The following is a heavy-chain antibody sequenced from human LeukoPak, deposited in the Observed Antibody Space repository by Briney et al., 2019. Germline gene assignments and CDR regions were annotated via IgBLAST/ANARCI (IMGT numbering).Heavy chain of an antibody. D-gene: IGHD6-19*01. CDR1: GFTFSSSW. V-gene: IGHV3-74*01. Sequence: PGGSLRLSCAASGFTFSSSWMHWVRQAPGKGLVWVSRISSHGSSTSYADSVKGRFTISRDNSKNTLYLQMTSLRPEDTAVYYCVKGGYSSGWFPYSFDYWGQGTLVTVSS. J-gene: IGHJ4*02. CDR3: VKGGYSSGWFPYSFDY. CDR2: ISSHGSST.